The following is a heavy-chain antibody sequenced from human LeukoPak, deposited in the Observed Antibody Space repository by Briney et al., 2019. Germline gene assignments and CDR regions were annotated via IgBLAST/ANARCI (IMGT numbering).Heavy chain of an antibody. CDR2: ISYDGSNK. CDR1: GFTFSSYG. CDR3: AKDGRASIYCSGGSCPLDY. V-gene: IGHV3-30*18. J-gene: IGHJ4*02. Sequence: HPGGSLRLSCAASGFTFSSYGMHWVRQAPGKGLEWVAVISYDGSNKYYADSVKGRFTISRDNSKNTLYLQMNSLRVEDTAVYYCAKDGRASIYCSGGSCPLDYWGQGVLVTVSS. D-gene: IGHD2-15*01.